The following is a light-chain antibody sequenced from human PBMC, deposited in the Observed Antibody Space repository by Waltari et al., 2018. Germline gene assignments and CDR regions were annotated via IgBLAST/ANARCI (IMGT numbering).Light chain of an antibody. Sequence: DIQMTQSPSSLSASVGHRVTVTGRASQGISNFLAWYQQKPGKVPKLLIYGASTLQSGVPSRFSGSGSGTDFILTISSLQPEDVATYYCQKYNSAPWTFGQGTKVEIK. CDR3: QKYNSAPWT. CDR2: GAS. V-gene: IGKV1-27*01. CDR1: QGISNF. J-gene: IGKJ1*01.